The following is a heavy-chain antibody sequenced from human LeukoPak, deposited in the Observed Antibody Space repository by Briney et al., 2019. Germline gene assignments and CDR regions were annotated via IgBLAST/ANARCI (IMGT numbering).Heavy chain of an antibody. CDR2: IIPIFGTA. Sequence: SVKVSCKASGGTFTSYAISWVRQAPGQGLEWMGGIIPIFGTANYAQKFQGRVTITADESTSTAYMELSSLRSEDTAVYYCARGINTDYDFWSGYFTPFDYWGQGTLVTVSS. V-gene: IGHV1-69*01. D-gene: IGHD3-3*01. CDR1: GGTFTSYA. J-gene: IGHJ4*02. CDR3: ARGINTDYDFWSGYFTPFDY.